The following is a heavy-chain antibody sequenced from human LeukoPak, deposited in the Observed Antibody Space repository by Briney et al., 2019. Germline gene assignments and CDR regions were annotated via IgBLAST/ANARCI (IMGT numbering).Heavy chain of an antibody. V-gene: IGHV5-51*01. CDR3: ARGDSNGWYPDDAFDF. D-gene: IGHD6-19*01. Sequence: GESLKISCKGSGYSFTNYWIAWVRQMPGKGLEWMGIIYPGDSDTRYSPSFQGQVTISVDKSINTAYVQWSSLRASDTAMYYCARGDSNGWYPDDAFDFWGQGTMVTVSS. CDR2: IYPGDSDT. J-gene: IGHJ3*01. CDR1: GYSFTNYW.